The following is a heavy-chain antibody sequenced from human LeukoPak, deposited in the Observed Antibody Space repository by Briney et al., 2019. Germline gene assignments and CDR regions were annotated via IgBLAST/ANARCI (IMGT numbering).Heavy chain of an antibody. CDR3: AKDLPAYYYGSGSYYDY. CDR1: GFTFSTYG. Sequence: PGGTLRLSCGASGFTFSTYGMTWVRQAPGKGLECVSGMSDSGTNTYYADSVKGRFTISRDNSKNTLYLQMNSLRAEDTAVYYCAKDLPAYYYGSGSYYDYWGQGTLVTVSS. V-gene: IGHV3-23*01. CDR2: MSDSGTNT. D-gene: IGHD3-10*01. J-gene: IGHJ4*02.